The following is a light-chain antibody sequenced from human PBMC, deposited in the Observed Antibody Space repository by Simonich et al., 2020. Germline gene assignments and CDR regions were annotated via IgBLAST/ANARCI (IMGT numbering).Light chain of an antibody. J-gene: IGKJ4*01. CDR1: QSVSSY. V-gene: IGKV3D-11*02. Sequence: EIVLTQSPATLSLSPGERATLSCRARQSVSSYLAWYQQKPGQAHRLLIYDASNRATGIPARFIGSGPGTDFTLTISSLEPEDFAVYYCQQRSNWHELTFGGGTKVEIK. CDR2: DAS. CDR3: QQRSNWHELT.